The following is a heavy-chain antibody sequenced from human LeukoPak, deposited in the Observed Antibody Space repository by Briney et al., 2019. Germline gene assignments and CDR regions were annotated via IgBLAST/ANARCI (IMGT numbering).Heavy chain of an antibody. D-gene: IGHD2-15*01. CDR2: ISSSSRSI. CDR1: GFTFSSYE. V-gene: IGHV3-48*03. CDR3: ARGPDIVVVLAALDY. J-gene: IGHJ4*02. Sequence: PGGSLRLSCAASGFTFSSYEMNWVRQAPGKGLEWVSYISSSSRSIYYADSVKGRFTISRDDAKKSLYLQMNSLGADDTAVYYCARGPDIVVVLAALDYWGQGTLVTVSS.